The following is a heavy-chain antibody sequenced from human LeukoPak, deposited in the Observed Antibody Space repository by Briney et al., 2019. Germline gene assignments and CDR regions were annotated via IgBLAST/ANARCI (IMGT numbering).Heavy chain of an antibody. CDR3: ARDRSGWYGMFDY. CDR2: ISYDGSNK. V-gene: IGHV3-30-3*01. CDR1: GFTFSSYA. D-gene: IGHD6-19*01. Sequence: PGGSLRLSCAASGFTFSSYAMHWVRQAPGKGLEWVAVISYDGSNKYYADSVKGRFTISRDNSKNTLYLQMNSLRAEDTAVYYCARDRSGWYGMFDYWGRGALVTVSS. J-gene: IGHJ4*02.